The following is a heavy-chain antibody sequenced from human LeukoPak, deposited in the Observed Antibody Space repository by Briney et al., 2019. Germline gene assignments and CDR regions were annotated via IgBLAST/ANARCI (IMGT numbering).Heavy chain of an antibody. J-gene: IGHJ5*02. V-gene: IGHV3-48*03. CDR3: ARGLRGFGSSWYGRGVNWFDP. CDR1: GFAVSMYE. Sequence: GGSLRLSCAASGFAVSMYEMNWVRQAPGKGLEWVSFIASDSTKYYADSVKGRFILSRDNAKNSLYLQMNSLRAEDTAVYYCARGLRGFGSSWYGRGVNWFDPWGQGTLVTVSS. CDR2: IASDSTK. D-gene: IGHD6-13*01.